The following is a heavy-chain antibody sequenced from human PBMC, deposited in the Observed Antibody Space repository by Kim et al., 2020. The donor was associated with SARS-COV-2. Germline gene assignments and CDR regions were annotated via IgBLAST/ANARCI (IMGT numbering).Heavy chain of an antibody. D-gene: IGHD6-13*01. CDR3: ARGYSSSCYWAFDI. J-gene: IGHJ3*02. V-gene: IGHV3-13*01. Sequence: YPGSVKGRFTISRENAKNSLYLQMNSLRAGDTAVYYCARGYSSSCYWAFDIWGQGTMVTVSS.